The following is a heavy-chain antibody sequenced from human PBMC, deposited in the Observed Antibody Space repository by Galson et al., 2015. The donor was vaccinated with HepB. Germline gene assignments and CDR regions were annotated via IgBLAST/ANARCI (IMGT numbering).Heavy chain of an antibody. D-gene: IGHD6-19*01. Sequence: SLRLSCAASGFTFSSYAMSWVRQAPGKGLEWVSAISGSGGSTYYADSVKGRFTISRDNSKNTLYLQMNSLRAEDTAVYYCAKGSSGWSYFYDYWGQGTLVTVSS. CDR1: GFTFSSYA. V-gene: IGHV3-23*01. CDR2: ISGSGGST. J-gene: IGHJ4*02. CDR3: AKGSSGWSYFYDY.